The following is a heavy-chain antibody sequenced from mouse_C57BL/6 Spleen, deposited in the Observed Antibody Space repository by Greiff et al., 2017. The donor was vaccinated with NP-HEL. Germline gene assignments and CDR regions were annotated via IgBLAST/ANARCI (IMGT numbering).Heavy chain of an antibody. CDR1: GFNIKHTY. CDR2: IDPANGNT. Sequence: VQLQQSVAELVRPGASVKLSCTASGFNIKHTYMHWVKQRPEQGLEWIGRIDPANGNTKSAPKFQGKATITADTSSNTAYLQLRSLTSEDTAIYYCARGGSNYVYWYFDVWGTGTTVTVSS. CDR3: ARGGSNYVYWYFDV. V-gene: IGHV14-3*01. J-gene: IGHJ1*03. D-gene: IGHD2-5*01.